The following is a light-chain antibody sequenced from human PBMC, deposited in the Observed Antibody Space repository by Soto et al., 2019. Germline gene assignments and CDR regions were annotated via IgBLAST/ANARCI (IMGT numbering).Light chain of an antibody. CDR3: CAYAGSGSVV. J-gene: IGLJ3*02. CDR2: EAT. V-gene: IGLV2-23*01. CDR1: SNDVGRYNL. Sequence: QSALTQPASVSGSPEQSITISCTGTSNDVGRYNLVSWYQQHPGKAPKVMIYEATKRPSGVSNRFSGSKSGNTASLTISGLQAEDEADYYCCAYAGSGSVVFGGWTKLTVL.